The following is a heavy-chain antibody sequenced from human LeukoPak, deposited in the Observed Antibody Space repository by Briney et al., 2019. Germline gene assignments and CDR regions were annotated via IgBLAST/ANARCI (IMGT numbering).Heavy chain of an antibody. CDR1: DYTFTRYG. D-gene: IGHD6-6*01. CDR2: ISAYNGNT. V-gene: IGHV1-18*01. J-gene: IGHJ4*02. CDR3: ARSYSSSSMDY. Sequence: ASVKVSCKASDYTFTRYGISWVRQAPGQGLEWMGWISAYNGNTKYAQKLQGRVTITTDTSTNTAYMELRSLRSDDTAVYYCARSYSSSSMDYWGQGTLVTVSS.